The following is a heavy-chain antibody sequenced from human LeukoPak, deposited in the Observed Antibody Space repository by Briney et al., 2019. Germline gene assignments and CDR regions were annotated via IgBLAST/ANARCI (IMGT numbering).Heavy chain of an antibody. CDR1: GFTFSSYE. J-gene: IGHJ4*02. CDR2: ISSSGSTI. Sequence: PGGSLRLSCAASGFTFSSYEMNWVRQAPGKGLEWVSYISSSGSTIFYADSVKGRFTISRDNAKNSLYLQMNSLRAEDTAVYYCASGKIGDLLYTFDYWGQGTLVTVSS. D-gene: IGHD3-10*01. CDR3: ASGKIGDLLYTFDY. V-gene: IGHV3-48*03.